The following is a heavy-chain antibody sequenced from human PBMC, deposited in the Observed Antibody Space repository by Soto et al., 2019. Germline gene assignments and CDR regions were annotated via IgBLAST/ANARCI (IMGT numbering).Heavy chain of an antibody. Sequence: GESLKISCKGSGYSFTSYWIGWVRQMPGKGLEWMGIIYPGDSDTRYSPSFQGQVTISADKSISTAYLQWSSLKASDTAMYYCARRVYYGSGSYLAFDIWGQGTMVTVSS. V-gene: IGHV5-51*01. CDR1: GYSFTSYW. CDR2: IYPGDSDT. CDR3: ARRVYYGSGSYLAFDI. D-gene: IGHD3-10*01. J-gene: IGHJ3*02.